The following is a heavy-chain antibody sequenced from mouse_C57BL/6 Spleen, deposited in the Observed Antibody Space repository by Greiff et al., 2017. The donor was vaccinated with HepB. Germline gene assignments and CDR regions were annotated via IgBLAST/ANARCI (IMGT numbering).Heavy chain of an antibody. J-gene: IGHJ2*01. V-gene: IGHV1-22*01. CDR3: ARGRYDYALDY. Sequence: EVQLVESGPELVKPGASVKMSCKASGYTFTDYNMHWVKQSHGKSLEWIGYINPNNGGTSYNQKFKGKATLTVNKSSSTAYMELRSLTAEDSAVYYCARGRYDYALDYWGQGTTLTVSS. CDR2: INPNNGGT. CDR1: GYTFTDYN. D-gene: IGHD2-4*01.